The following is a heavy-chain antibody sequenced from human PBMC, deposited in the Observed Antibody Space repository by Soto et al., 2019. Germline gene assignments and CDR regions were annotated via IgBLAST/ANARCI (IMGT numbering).Heavy chain of an antibody. CDR3: AKVSGSLCGMVV. D-gene: IGHD1-26*01. CDR1: GFTFSSYG. Sequence: QVQLVESGGGVVQPGRSLRLSCAASGFTFSSYGMHWVRQAPGKGLEWVAVISYDGSNKYYADSVKGRFTISRDNSKNTLYLQMNSLRAEDTAVYYCAKVSGSLCGMVVWGQGTTVTVSS. J-gene: IGHJ6*02. V-gene: IGHV3-30*18. CDR2: ISYDGSNK.